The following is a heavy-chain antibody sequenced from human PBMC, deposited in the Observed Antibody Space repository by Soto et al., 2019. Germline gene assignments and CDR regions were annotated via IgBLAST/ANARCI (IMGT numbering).Heavy chain of an antibody. J-gene: IGHJ4*02. V-gene: IGHV1-69*13. CDR3: ARVYEPNRGSYLFDY. D-gene: IGHD1-26*01. Sequence: ASVNVSCKASGGTFSSYAISWVRQAPGQGLEWMGGIIPIFGTANYAQKFQGRVTITADESTSTAYMELSSLRSEDTAVYYCARVYEPNRGSYLFDYWGQGTLVTVSS. CDR2: IIPIFGTA. CDR1: GGTFSSYA.